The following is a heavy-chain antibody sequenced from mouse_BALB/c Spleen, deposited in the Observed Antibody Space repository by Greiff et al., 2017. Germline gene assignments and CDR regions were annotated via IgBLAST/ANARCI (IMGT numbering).Heavy chain of an antibody. Sequence: VKLMESGPGLVAPSQSLSITCTVSGFSLPSYGVHWVRQPPGKGLEWLGVIWAGGSTNYNSALMSRLSISKDNSKSQVFLKMNSLQTDDTAMYYCARDLEITTWFAYWGQGTLVTVSA. J-gene: IGHJ3*01. V-gene: IGHV2-9*02. CDR2: IWAGGST. D-gene: IGHD2-4*01. CDR1: GFSLPSYG. CDR3: ARDLEITTWFAY.